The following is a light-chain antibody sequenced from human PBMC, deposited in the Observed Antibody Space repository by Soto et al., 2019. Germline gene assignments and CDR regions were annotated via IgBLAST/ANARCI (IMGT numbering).Light chain of an antibody. V-gene: IGLV1-47*01. CDR2: KSD. CDR3: ASWDDSLSGYV. Sequence: LTQPPSASGTPGQRVTISCSGSSSSIGTNYVYWYQQLPGTAPKLLIYKSDRRPSGVPDRFSGSKSGTSASLAISGLRSEDEADYHCASWDDSLSGYVFGTGTKVTVL. CDR1: SSSIGTNY. J-gene: IGLJ1*01.